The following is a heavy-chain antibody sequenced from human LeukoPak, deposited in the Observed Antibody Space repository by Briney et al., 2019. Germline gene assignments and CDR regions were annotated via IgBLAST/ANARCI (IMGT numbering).Heavy chain of an antibody. CDR1: GYTFTSYA. Sequence: ASVTVSCKASGYTFTSYAMHWVRQAPGQRLEWMGWINAGNGNTKYSQKFQGRVTITRDTSASTAYMELSSLRSEDTAVYYCARESVVAAHAFDIWGQGTMVTVSS. CDR2: INAGNGNT. D-gene: IGHD2-15*01. J-gene: IGHJ3*02. V-gene: IGHV1-3*01. CDR3: ARESVVAAHAFDI.